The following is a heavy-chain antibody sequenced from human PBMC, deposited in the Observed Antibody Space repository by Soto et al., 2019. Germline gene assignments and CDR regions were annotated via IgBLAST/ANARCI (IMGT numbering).Heavy chain of an antibody. J-gene: IGHJ5*02. CDR2: MNPSAGTT. CDR3: ARVPTIRITGTTTNWFDP. Sequence: QVHLVQSGAEVKKPGASVKVCCKASGYSFSTYDINWVRQAPGQGLEWMRWMNPSAGTTGSAQKFQGRVTITWDISISTAYMELSSLTSEHTAVYYCARVPTIRITGTTTNWFDPWGQGTLVTVSS. V-gene: IGHV1-8*03. D-gene: IGHD1-20*01. CDR1: GYSFSTYD.